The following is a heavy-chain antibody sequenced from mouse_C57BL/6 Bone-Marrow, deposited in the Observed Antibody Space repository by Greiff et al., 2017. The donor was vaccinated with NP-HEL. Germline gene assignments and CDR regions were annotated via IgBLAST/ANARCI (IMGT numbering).Heavy chain of an antibody. Sequence: QVHVKQSGAELVRPGTSVKVSCKASGYAFTNYLIEWVKQRPGQGLEWIGVINPGSGGTNYNEKFKGKATLTADKSSSTAYMQLSSLTSEDSAVYFCARRVWVVAPYAMDYWGQGTSVTVSS. J-gene: IGHJ4*01. CDR2: INPGSGGT. D-gene: IGHD1-1*01. CDR3: ARRVWVVAPYAMDY. CDR1: GYAFTNYL. V-gene: IGHV1-54*01.